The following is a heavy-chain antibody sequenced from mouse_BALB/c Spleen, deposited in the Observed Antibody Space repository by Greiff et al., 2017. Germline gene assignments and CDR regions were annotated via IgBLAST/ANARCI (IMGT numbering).Heavy chain of an antibody. J-gene: IGHJ3*01. Sequence: EVQLQESGGGLVKPGGSLKLSCAASGFTFSSYAMSWVRQSPEKRLEWVAEISSGGSYTYYPDTVTGRFTISRDNAKNTLYLEMSSLRSEDTAMYYCARDDGYFAYWGQGTLVTVSA. CDR1: GFTFSSYA. D-gene: IGHD2-3*01. V-gene: IGHV5-9-4*01. CDR2: ISSGGSYT. CDR3: ARDDGYFAY.